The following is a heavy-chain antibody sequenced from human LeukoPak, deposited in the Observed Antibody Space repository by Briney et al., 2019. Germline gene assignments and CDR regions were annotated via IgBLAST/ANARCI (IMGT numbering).Heavy chain of an antibody. V-gene: IGHV4-34*01. CDR2: INHSGST. CDR3: ARERDGNFDY. Sequence: SETLSLTCAVYGGSFSGYYWSWIRQPPGKGLEWIGEINHSGSTNYNPSLKSRVTISVDTSKSQFSLKLSSVTAADTAVYYCARERDGNFDYWGQGTLVTVSS. D-gene: IGHD1-1*01. J-gene: IGHJ4*02. CDR1: GGSFSGYY.